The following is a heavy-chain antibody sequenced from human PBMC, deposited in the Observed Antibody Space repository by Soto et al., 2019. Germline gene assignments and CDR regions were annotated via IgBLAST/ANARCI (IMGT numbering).Heavy chain of an antibody. J-gene: IGHJ5*02. D-gene: IGHD3-22*01. V-gene: IGHV1-3*01. Sequence: QVQRVQSGAEVKKPGASVKVSCKASGYTFTSYAMHWVRQAPGQRLEWMGWINAGNGNTKYSQKFQRRVTITRDTSASAAYMELSSLRSEDTAVYYCASHYYDSSGSDNWFDPWGQGTLVTVSS. CDR3: ASHYYDSSGSDNWFDP. CDR2: INAGNGNT. CDR1: GYTFTSYA.